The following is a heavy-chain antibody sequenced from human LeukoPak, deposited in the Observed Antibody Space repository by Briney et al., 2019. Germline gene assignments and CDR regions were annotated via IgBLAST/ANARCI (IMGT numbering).Heavy chain of an antibody. CDR2: IIPIFGTA. V-gene: IGHV1-69*13. Sequence: VKVSCKASGGTFSSYAISWVRQAPGQGLEWMGGIIPIFGTANYAQKFQGRVTITADGSTSTAYMELSSLRSEDTAVYYCAREVRVGAYYYCMDVWGKGTTVTVSS. J-gene: IGHJ6*03. CDR1: GGTFSSYA. D-gene: IGHD1-26*01. CDR3: AREVRVGAYYYCMDV.